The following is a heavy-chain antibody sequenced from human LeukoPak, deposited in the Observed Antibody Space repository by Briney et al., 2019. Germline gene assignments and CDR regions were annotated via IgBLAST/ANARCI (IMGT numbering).Heavy chain of an antibody. V-gene: IGHV3-33*01. CDR1: GFTFSSYG. CDR3: ARDVGLLWFGESPAGFGY. Sequence: GRSLRLSCAASGFTFSSYGMHWVRQAPGKGLEWVAVIWYDGSNKYYADSVKGRFTISRDNSKNTLYLQMNSLRAEDTAVYYCARDVGLLWFGESPAGFGYWGQGTLVTVSS. CDR2: IWYDGSNK. D-gene: IGHD3-10*01. J-gene: IGHJ4*02.